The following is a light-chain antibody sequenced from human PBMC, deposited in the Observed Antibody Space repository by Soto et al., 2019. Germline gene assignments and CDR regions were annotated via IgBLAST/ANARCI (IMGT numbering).Light chain of an antibody. J-gene: IGKJ5*01. V-gene: IGKV3-20*01. CDR3: KQYGSSPST. CDR1: QSVSSSY. CDR2: GAS. Sequence: EIVLTQSPGTLSLSPGERATLSCRASQSVSSSYLAWYQQKPGQAQRLLIYGASSRATGLPDRFSGSGSGTDFTLTISSLEPEDFAVYYCKQYGSSPSTFGQGTRVEIK.